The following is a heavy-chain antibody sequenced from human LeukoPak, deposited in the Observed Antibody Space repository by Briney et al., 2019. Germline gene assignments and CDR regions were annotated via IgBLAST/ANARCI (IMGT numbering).Heavy chain of an antibody. CDR2: ISYDGSNK. V-gene: IGHV3-30*18. D-gene: IGHD3-22*01. J-gene: IGHJ4*02. CDR3: VKGLTYYYDSSGYPFDY. CDR1: GFTFSSYG. Sequence: GGSLRLSCAASGFTFSSYGMHWVRQAPGKGLEWVAVISYDGSNKYYADSVKGRFTISRDNSKNTLYLQMNSLRAEDTAVYYCVKGLTYYYDSSGYPFDYWGQGTLVTVSS.